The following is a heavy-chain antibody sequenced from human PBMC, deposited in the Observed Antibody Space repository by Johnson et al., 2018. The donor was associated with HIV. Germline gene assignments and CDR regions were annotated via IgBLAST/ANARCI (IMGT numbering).Heavy chain of an antibody. CDR2: IYSGGLT. D-gene: IGHD4-17*01. CDR3: QKHNFGNYVSRALDI. CDR1: GFSISSNY. J-gene: IGHJ3*02. V-gene: IGHV3-66*03. Sequence: VQLVESGGGLIQPGGSLRLSCKASGFSISSNYMSWVRQPPGKGLEWVSVIYSGGLTYYAQSAKGRFTISRDNSKNTLYLQMNSLRGDDTAIYYCQKHNFGNYVSRALDIWGQGTMVTVSS.